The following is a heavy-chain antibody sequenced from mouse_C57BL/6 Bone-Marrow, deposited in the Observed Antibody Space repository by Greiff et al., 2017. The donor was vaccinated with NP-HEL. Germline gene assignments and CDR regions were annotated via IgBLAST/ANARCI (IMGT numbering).Heavy chain of an antibody. V-gene: IGHV2-9-1*01. CDR2: IWTGGGP. D-gene: IGHD1-1*01. Sequence: QVQLKESGPGLVAPSQSLSITCTVSGFSLTSYAISWVRQPPGKGLEWLGVIWTGGGPNYNLALKSRLSISKDNSKIQVFLIMNSLQTDDTARYYCARNHGSSPYYFDYWGQGTTLTVSS. J-gene: IGHJ2*01. CDR1: GFSLTSYA. CDR3: ARNHGSSPYYFDY.